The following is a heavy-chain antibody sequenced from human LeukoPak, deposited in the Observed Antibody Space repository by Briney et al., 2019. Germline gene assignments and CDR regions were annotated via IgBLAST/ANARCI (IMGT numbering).Heavy chain of an antibody. Sequence: SETLSLTCAVSGASITSCYWSWVRQSAGKGLEWIGRLYTTGTTNYNPSLKSRVTMSGDSSKNQLSLTLTSVTAADTAVYYCVRDGANWEEPNDAFGTWGQGTLVTVSS. D-gene: IGHD1-26*01. CDR1: GASITSCY. J-gene: IGHJ3*02. CDR3: VRDGANWEEPNDAFGT. V-gene: IGHV4-4*07. CDR2: LYTTGTT.